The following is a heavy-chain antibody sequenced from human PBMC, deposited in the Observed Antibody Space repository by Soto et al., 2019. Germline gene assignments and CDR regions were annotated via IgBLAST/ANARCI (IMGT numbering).Heavy chain of an antibody. CDR2: INPNSGGT. V-gene: IGHV1-2*04. CDR3: ARGGGLSYSYGYRYLFDY. D-gene: IGHD5-18*01. J-gene: IGHJ4*02. Sequence: QVQLVQSGAEVKKPGASVKVSCKASGYTFTGYYMHWVRQAPGQGLEWMGWINPNSGGTNYAQKFQGWVTMTRDTAISTAYMELSRLRSDDTAVYYCARGGGLSYSYGYRYLFDYWGQGTLVTVSS. CDR1: GYTFTGYY.